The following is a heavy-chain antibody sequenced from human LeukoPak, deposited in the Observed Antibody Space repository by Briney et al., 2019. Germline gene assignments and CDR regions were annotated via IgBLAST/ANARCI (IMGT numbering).Heavy chain of an antibody. Sequence: GGSLRLSCAASGFTFSSYWMSWVRQAPGKGLEWVANIKQDGSEKYYADSVKGRFTISRDNAKNSLYLQMNSLRAEDTALYYCAKDGEEAVAGTGYYFDYWGQGTLVTVSS. CDR1: GFTFSSYW. CDR3: AKDGEEAVAGTGYYFDY. CDR2: IKQDGSEK. V-gene: IGHV3-7*03. D-gene: IGHD6-19*01. J-gene: IGHJ4*02.